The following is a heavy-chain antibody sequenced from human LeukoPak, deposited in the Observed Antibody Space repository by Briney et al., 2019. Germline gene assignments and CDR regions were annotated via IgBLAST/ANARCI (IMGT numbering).Heavy chain of an antibody. CDR1: GYTFTPCD. V-gene: IGHV1-8*01. CDR2: MNPNSGNT. CDR3: TRGCSGRRHN. J-gene: IGHJ4*02. Sequence: ASVKVSCKASGYTFTPCDINWVRQATGQGLEWMGWMNPNSGNTGYGQSFQGRITMTRDISIGTAYMELSNLTSEDTAIYYCTRGCSGRRHNWGQATLVTVSA. D-gene: IGHD6-19*01.